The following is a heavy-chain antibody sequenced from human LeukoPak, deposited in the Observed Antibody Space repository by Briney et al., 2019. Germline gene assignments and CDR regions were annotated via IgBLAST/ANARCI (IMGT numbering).Heavy chain of an antibody. V-gene: IGHV4-39*01. CDR1: GGSITSGGYF. CDR2: IYYSGST. J-gene: IGHJ4*02. Sequence: SETLSLTCTVSGGSITSGGYFWGWIRQPPGKGLEWIGSIYYSGSTYYNPSLKSRVTISVDTSKNQFSLKLSSVTAADTAVYYCARQVTVGSFFDYWGQGTLVTVSS. CDR3: ARQVTVGSFFDY. D-gene: IGHD2-21*02.